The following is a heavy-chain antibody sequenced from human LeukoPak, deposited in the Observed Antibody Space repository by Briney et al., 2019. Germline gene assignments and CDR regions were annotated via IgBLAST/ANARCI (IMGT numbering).Heavy chain of an antibody. V-gene: IGHV4-34*01. Sequence: SETLSLTCAVYGGSFSGYYWSWIRQPPGKGLEWIGEINHSGSTNYNPSLKSRVTISVDTSKNQFSLKLSSVTAADTAVYYCARDRDYYGSGSYYNFWGQGTLVTVSS. D-gene: IGHD3-10*01. CDR2: INHSGST. CDR3: ARDRDYYGSGSYYNF. CDR1: GGSFSGYY. J-gene: IGHJ4*02.